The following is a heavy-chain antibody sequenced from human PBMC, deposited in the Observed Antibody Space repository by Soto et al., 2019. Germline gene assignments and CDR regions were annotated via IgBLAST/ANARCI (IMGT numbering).Heavy chain of an antibody. Sequence: GGSLRLSCAASGFPFTNYAMHWVRQAPGKGLEWVAVISYEGSKKYYADSVKGRFTISRDNSKSTLYLQMNSLRAEDTAVFYCARAYYHDKSDFDYWGQGTQVTVSS. V-gene: IGHV3-30-3*01. D-gene: IGHD3-22*01. CDR3: ARAYYHDKSDFDY. CDR2: ISYEGSKK. J-gene: IGHJ4*02. CDR1: GFPFTNYA.